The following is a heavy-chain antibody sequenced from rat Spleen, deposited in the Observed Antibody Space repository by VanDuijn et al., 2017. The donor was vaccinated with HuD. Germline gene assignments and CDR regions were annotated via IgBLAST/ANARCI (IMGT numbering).Heavy chain of an antibody. CDR1: GFTFSDHN. CDR2: ISHDGSSI. J-gene: IGHJ2*01. V-gene: IGHV5-7*01. Sequence: EVQLVESGGGLVQPGRSLKLSCAVSGFTFSDHNMAWVRQAPKKGLEWVATISHDGSSIYYPDSVKGRFTISRDNAKSTLYLQMNSLRSEDTATYYCATEGNYRALDYWGQGVMVTVST. D-gene: IGHD1-1*01. CDR3: ATEGNYRALDY.